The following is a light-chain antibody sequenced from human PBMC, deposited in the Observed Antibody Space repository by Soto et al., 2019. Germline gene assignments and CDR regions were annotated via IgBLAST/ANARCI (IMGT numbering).Light chain of an antibody. CDR3: VLYMGRGISV. V-gene: IGLV8-61*01. CDR2: NTN. CDR1: SGSVSTDYY. Sequence: QAVVTQEPSFSLSPGGTVTLTCGLSSGSVSTDYYPSWYQQTPGQAPRTLIYNTNTLSSGVPDRFSGSILGNKAALTITGAQADDECDYYCVLYMGRGISVFGGGTKLTVL. J-gene: IGLJ2*01.